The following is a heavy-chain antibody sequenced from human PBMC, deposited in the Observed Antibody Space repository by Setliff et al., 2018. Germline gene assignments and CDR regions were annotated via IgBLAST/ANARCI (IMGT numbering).Heavy chain of an antibody. CDR3: VREGVDSWSSTDYRDYMDV. CDR2: TIPMFGTT. J-gene: IGHJ6*03. CDR1: GATFSSYG. D-gene: IGHD5-12*01. Sequence: GASVKVSCKASGATFSSYGISWVRQAPGQGLEWMGGTIPMFGTTEYAQKFQGRLTIITDESTNTAFMQLSSLRSDDTAVYYCVREGVDSWSSTDYRDYMDVWGKGTT. V-gene: IGHV1-69*05.